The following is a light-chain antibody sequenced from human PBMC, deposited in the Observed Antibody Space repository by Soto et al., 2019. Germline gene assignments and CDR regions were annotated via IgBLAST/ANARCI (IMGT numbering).Light chain of an antibody. V-gene: IGKV1-12*01. Sequence: DIQMTQSPSSVSASVGDRVTITCRASQGISSRLAWYQQKPGKAPNLLIYAASSLQSWVPSRFSGSGSDTDFTLTIGSRQTEDFATYYCQQSNSCPLTFVGGTKVEIK. CDR1: QGISSR. CDR2: AAS. J-gene: IGKJ4*01. CDR3: QQSNSCPLT.